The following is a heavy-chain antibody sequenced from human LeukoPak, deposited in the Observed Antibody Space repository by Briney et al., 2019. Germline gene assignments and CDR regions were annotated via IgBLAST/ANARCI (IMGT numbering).Heavy chain of an antibody. Sequence: GGSLRLSCAASGFTVSSNYMSWVRQAPGKGLEWVSVSGGSTYYADSVKGRFTISRDNSKNTLYLQMNSLRAEDTAVYYCAKAPRSSGWLGVDYWGQGTLVTVSS. CDR1: GFTVSSNY. CDR2: SGGST. V-gene: IGHV3-53*05. J-gene: IGHJ4*02. D-gene: IGHD6-19*01. CDR3: AKAPRSSGWLGVDY.